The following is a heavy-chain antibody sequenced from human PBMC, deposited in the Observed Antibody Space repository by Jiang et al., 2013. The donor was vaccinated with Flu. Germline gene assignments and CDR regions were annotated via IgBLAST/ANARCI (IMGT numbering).Heavy chain of an antibody. J-gene: IGHJ6*02. CDR1: GGSISSGGYY. CDR2: IYYSGST. CDR3: ARHGAYRSSTSLYTRGHYYYYGMDV. Sequence: GPGLVKPSQTLSLTCTVSGGSISSGGYYWSWIRQHPGKGLEWIGYIYYSGSTYYNPSLKSRVTISVDTSKNQFSLKLSSVTAADTAVYYCARHGAYRSSTSLYTRGHYYYYGMDVWGQGDHGHRLL. D-gene: IGHD2-2*02. V-gene: IGHV4-31*03.